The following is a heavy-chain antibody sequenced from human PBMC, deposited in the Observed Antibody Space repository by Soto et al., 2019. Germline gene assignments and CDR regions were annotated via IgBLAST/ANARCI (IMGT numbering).Heavy chain of an antibody. J-gene: IGHJ4*02. V-gene: IGHV4-59*01. Sequence: SETLSLTCTVSGGSISSYYWSWIRQPPGKGLEWIGYIYYSGSTNYNPSLKSRVTISVDTSKNQFSLKLSSVTAAYTAVYYCARGPGDYSDYWGQGTLVTVSS. CDR3: ARGPGDYSDY. CDR1: GGSISSYY. D-gene: IGHD4-17*01. CDR2: IYYSGST.